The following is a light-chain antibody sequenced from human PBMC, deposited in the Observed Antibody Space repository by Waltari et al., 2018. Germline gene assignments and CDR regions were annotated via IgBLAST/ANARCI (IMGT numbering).Light chain of an antibody. CDR2: EDT. Sequence: QSALSQPASVSGSPGQSLTITCTGASTDLASYNLVAGYQHHPNRAPKLIIFEDTKRPSGISHRISGAKSGATASLRISGLQADDEADYYCCSYTGSSTSYGCGGGTKVTVL. CDR3: CSYTGSSTSYG. CDR1: STDLASYNL. V-gene: IGLV2-23*01. J-gene: IGLJ1*01.